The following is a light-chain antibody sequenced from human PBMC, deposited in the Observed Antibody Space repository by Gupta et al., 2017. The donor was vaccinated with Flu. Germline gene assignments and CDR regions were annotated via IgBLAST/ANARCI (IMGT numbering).Light chain of an antibody. CDR3: AARDDTMDGWV. Sequence: TIRGSRSSSKSGSNYLLWDQHSPGRAPNVLIFKDDKKTKGSPGSFSGSKSGTSGTLASSGLRAEEEADYFCAARDDTMDGWVFGGGSKQTVL. V-gene: IGLV1-47*01. CDR2: KDD. CDR1: SSKSGSNY. J-gene: IGLJ3*02.